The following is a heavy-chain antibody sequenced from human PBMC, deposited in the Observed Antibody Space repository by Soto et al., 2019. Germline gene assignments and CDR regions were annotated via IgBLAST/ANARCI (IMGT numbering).Heavy chain of an antibody. V-gene: IGHV1-8*01. Sequence: QVQLVQSGAEVKKPGASVKVSCKASGYTFTSYDITWARQATGLGLEWMGWMNPNSGNTSYAQKFPGRVPMTRNTAISTAYMELSSLRSDETAVYYCARERSGYFDYWGQGTLVTVSS. CDR1: GYTFTSYD. D-gene: IGHD2-15*01. CDR2: MNPNSGNT. CDR3: ARERSGYFDY. J-gene: IGHJ4*02.